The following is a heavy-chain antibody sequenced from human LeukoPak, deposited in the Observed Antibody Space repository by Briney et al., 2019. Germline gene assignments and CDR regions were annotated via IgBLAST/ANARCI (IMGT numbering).Heavy chain of an antibody. Sequence: GGSLRLSCAASGFTFSSYAMSWVRQAPGKGLEWVSAISGSGDSTYYADSVKGRFTISRDNSKNTLYLQMNSLGAEDTAVYNCAKKLRGTYSFDCWGQGTLVTVSS. CDR2: ISGSGDST. CDR3: AKKLRGTYSFDC. J-gene: IGHJ4*02. D-gene: IGHD3-16*01. CDR1: GFTFSSYA. V-gene: IGHV3-23*01.